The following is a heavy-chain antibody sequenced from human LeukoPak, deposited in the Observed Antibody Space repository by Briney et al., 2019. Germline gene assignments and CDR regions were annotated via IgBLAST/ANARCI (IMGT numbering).Heavy chain of an antibody. V-gene: IGHV3-21*01. CDR2: ITASSSYL. Sequence: GGSLRLSCAASGFTVSSNYMSWVRQAPGKGLEWVSSITASSSYLYYADSLKGRFTISRDHAKNSLFLQMNSLRAEDTAVYYCARGSGYFDYWGQGTLVTVSS. D-gene: IGHD2-15*01. J-gene: IGHJ4*02. CDR3: ARGSGYFDY. CDR1: GFTVSSNY.